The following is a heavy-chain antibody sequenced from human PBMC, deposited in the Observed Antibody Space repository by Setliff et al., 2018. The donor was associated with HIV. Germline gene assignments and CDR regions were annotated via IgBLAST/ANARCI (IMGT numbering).Heavy chain of an antibody. J-gene: IGHJ2*01. CDR3: ARETNWNGSDL. D-gene: IGHD1-1*01. CDR2: IYHSGST. CDR1: AGSISSDNW. V-gene: IGHV4-4*02. Sequence: KSSETLSLTCAVSAGSISSDNWWTWVRQSPGKGLEWVGEIYHSGSTNYNTSLKGRVAMSVDKSKNQFSLKLTSVTAADTAVYYCARETNWNGSDLWGRGTLVTVSS.